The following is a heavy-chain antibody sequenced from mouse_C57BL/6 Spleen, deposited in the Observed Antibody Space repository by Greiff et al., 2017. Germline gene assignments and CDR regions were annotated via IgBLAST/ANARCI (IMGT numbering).Heavy chain of an antibody. D-gene: IGHD2-4*01. Sequence: VQLQQSGAELVKPEASVKISCKASGYAFSSYWMNWVKQRPGKGLEWIGQIYPGDGDTNYNGKFKGKATLTADKSSSTAYMQLSSLTSEDSAVYFCARSEDYDGDYYAMDYWGQGTSVTVSS. CDR1: GYAFSSYW. CDR3: ARSEDYDGDYYAMDY. V-gene: IGHV1-80*01. CDR2: IYPGDGDT. J-gene: IGHJ4*01.